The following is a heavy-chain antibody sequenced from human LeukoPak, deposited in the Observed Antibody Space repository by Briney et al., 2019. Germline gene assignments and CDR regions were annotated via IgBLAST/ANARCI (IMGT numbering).Heavy chain of an antibody. V-gene: IGHV3-30*02. CDR2: LRYDGRNQ. CDR3: AKDPVAGAPSYYFDN. D-gene: IGHD6-19*01. Sequence: PGGSLRLSSVASGFTFNTYGRNWVRPAPGKGLKWVSFLRYDGRNQYYADSVKGRFTISRDNPKNTLYLQMSSLRPEDTAVYYCAKDPVAGAPSYYFDNWGQGTLVTVSS. J-gene: IGHJ4*02. CDR1: GFTFNTYG.